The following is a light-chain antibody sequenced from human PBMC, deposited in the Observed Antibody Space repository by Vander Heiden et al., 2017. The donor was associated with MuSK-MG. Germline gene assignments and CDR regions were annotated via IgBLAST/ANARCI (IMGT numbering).Light chain of an antibody. CDR1: QSVSSY. V-gene: IGKV3-11*01. CDR2: DAS. J-gene: IGKJ4*01. CDR3: HQRSTWPLT. Sequence: EIALTQSPATLSLSPGERATLSCRASQSVSSYLAWYQQKPGQAPRLLIYDASNRATGIPARFSGSGSGTDFTLTISSLEPEDIAVYYCHQRSTWPLTFGGGTKVEIK.